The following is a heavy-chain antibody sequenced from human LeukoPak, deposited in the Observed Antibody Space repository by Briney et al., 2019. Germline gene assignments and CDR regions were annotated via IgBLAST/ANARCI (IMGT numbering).Heavy chain of an antibody. Sequence: PGGSLRLSCAASGFTFSSYGMSWVRQAPGKGLEWVSAISGSGGSTYYADSVKGRFTISRDNSKNTLYLQMNSLRAEDTAVYYCAKDATRGAFGGDSTPFDYWGQGTLVTVSS. J-gene: IGHJ4*02. CDR1: GFTFSSYG. CDR3: AKDATRGAFGGDSTPFDY. CDR2: ISGSGGST. D-gene: IGHD2-21*02. V-gene: IGHV3-23*01.